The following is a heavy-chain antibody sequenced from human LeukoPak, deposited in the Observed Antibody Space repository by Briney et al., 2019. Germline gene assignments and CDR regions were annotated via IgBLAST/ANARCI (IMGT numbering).Heavy chain of an antibody. J-gene: IGHJ4*02. CDR3: TSDEGEDTSY. V-gene: IGHV3-49*04. D-gene: IGHD1-26*01. CDR1: GFTFSSYW. Sequence: GGSLRLSCAASGFTFSSYWMSWVRQAPGKGLEWVGVIRSKAYGGTAEYAASVKGRFTISRDDSKSIAYLQMSSLKTEDTAVYYCTSDEGEDTSYWGQGTLVTVSS. CDR2: IRSKAYGGTA.